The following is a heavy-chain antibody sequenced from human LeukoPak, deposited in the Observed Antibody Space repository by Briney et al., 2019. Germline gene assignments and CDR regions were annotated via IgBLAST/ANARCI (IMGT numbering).Heavy chain of an antibody. CDR2: IIPIFGTA. CDR1: GGTFSSYA. J-gene: IGHJ4*02. D-gene: IGHD1-1*01. V-gene: IGHV1-69*13. CDR3: ARANNWNEGVDY. Sequence: SVKVSCKASGGTFSSYAISWVRQAPGQGLEWMGGIIPIFGTANYAQKFQGRVTITADESTSTAYMELSSLRSEDTAVYYCARANNWNEGVDYWGQGTLVTVSS.